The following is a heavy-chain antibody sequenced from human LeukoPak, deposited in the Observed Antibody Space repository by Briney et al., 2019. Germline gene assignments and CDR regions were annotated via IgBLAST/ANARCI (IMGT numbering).Heavy chain of an antibody. D-gene: IGHD2-2*01. CDR2: ISASGGGT. Sequence: PGGSLRLSCAASGFTFSSYAMTWVRQAPGKGLEWVSVISASGGGTSYADSVKGRSTISRDNSKNMLYLQMNSLGVEDTAVYYCAKGRSTSWKASYYFDYWGQGTQLTASS. V-gene: IGHV3-23*01. J-gene: IGHJ4*02. CDR1: GFTFSSYA. CDR3: AKGRSTSWKASYYFDY.